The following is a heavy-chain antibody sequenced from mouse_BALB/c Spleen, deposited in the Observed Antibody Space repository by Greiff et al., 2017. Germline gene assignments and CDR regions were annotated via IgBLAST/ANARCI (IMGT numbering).Heavy chain of an antibody. V-gene: IGHV1-69*02. CDR3: TRGYYGNYRAMDY. D-gene: IGHD2-1*01. CDR1: GYTFTSYW. CDR2: IYPSDSYT. Sequence: QVQLKQPGAELVRPGASVKLSCKASGYTFTSYWINWVKQRPGQGLEWIGNIYPSDSYTNYNQKFKDKATLTVDKSSSTAYMQLSSPTSEDSAVYYCTRGYYGNYRAMDYWGQGTSVTVSS. J-gene: IGHJ4*01.